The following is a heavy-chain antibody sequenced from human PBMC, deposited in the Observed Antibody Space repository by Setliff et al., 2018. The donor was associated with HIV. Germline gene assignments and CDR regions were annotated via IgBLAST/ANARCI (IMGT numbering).Heavy chain of an antibody. V-gene: IGHV4-61*09. CDR3: ARSGCDGRSCYSNSVIVV. J-gene: IGHJ4*02. Sequence: SETLSLTCTVSGGSITGGRHFWTWIRQPAGKGLEWIGHLHTTWGNNYNPSLRSRVSMSVDMSTRQLSLQLRDVTAPDTGVYYCARSGCDGRSCYSNSVIVVRGQGIPVTVSS. CDR1: GGSITGGRHF. CDR2: LHTTWGN. D-gene: IGHD2-15*01.